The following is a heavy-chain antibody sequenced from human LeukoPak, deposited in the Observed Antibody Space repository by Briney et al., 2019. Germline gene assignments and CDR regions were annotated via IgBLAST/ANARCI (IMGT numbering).Heavy chain of an antibody. CDR3: ARIKYHDSSGYYYCFDP. CDR1: GYSISSGYY. D-gene: IGHD3-22*01. J-gene: IGHJ5*02. V-gene: IGHV4-38-2*02. CDR2: FYHSGSP. Sequence: PSETLSLTCTVSGYSISSGYYWGWIRPPPGKGLEGVGRFYHSGSPYYNPSLKSRVTISVHTSNNHFSLKLSSVTAADTTMYYCARIKYHDSSGYYYCFDPWGQGTLVTVSS.